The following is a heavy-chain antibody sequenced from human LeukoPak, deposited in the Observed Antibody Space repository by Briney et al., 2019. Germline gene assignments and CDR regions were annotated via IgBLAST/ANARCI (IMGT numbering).Heavy chain of an antibody. CDR1: GGSISSYY. D-gene: IGHD6-19*01. CDR2: ISYSGST. V-gene: IGHV4-59*01. Sequence: SETLSLTCTVSGGSISSYYWSWIRQPPGKGLEWIGYISYSGSTNYNPSLKSRVTISVDTSKNQFSLKLSSVTAADTAAYYCAGCIAVAGSAFDYWGQGTLVTVSS. CDR3: AGCIAVAGSAFDY. J-gene: IGHJ4*02.